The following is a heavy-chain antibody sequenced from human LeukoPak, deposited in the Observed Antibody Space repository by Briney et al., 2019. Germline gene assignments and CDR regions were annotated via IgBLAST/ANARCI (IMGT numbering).Heavy chain of an antibody. CDR2: IYFSGST. CDR3: ASDYGADSGY. D-gene: IGHD4-23*01. V-gene: IGHV4-39*01. CDR1: GGSISTSNYC. J-gene: IGHJ4*02. Sequence: SETLSLTCTVSGGSISTSNYCWAWIRQPPGKGLEWIGSIYFSGSTYYNPSLKSRVSMSVDTSNNQFSLKVTSVTAADTAVYYCASDYGADSGYWGQGTLVTVSS.